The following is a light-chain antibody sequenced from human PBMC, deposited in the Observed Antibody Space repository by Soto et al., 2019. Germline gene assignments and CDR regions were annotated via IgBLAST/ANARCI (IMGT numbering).Light chain of an antibody. CDR1: ESVSSN. Sequence: EIVMTQSPATLSVSPGERAALSCRASESVSSNLAWYQQKPGHAPRLLIYDASTRATGLPARFSGSGSGTEFTLTISSLQSEDFGVYYCQPRGTFGQGTKVEIK. CDR3: QPRGT. CDR2: DAS. J-gene: IGKJ1*01. V-gene: IGKV3-15*01.